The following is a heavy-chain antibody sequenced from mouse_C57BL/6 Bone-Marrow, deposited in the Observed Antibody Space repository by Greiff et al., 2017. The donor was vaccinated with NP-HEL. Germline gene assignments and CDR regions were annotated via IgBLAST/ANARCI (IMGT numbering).Heavy chain of an antibody. D-gene: IGHD1-1*01. V-gene: IGHV5-6*01. CDR3: ARQALLLRLYYVDY. Sequence: EVHLVESGGDLVKPGGSLKLSCAASGFTFSSYGMSWVRQTPDKRLEWVATISSGSSHTYYPDSVQGRFTIYRDNAKNTLELQMSSLKSEDTAMYYCARQALLLRLYYVDYCGQGTTLTVYS. CDR1: GFTFSSYG. CDR2: ISSGSSHT. J-gene: IGHJ2*01.